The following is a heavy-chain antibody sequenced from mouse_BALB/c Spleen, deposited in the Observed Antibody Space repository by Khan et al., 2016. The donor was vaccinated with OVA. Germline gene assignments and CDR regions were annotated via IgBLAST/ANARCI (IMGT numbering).Heavy chain of an antibody. J-gene: IGHJ3*01. CDR3: ARWFTY. CDR1: GYSITSDYA. V-gene: IGHV3-2*02. CDR2: ISYSGST. Sequence: EVQLVESGPGLVNPSQSLSLTCTVTGYSITSDYAWNWIRQFPENKLEWMGYISYSGSTTYNPSLKSRISITRDTSKNQFFLQLNSVTTEDTATYYCARWFTYWGQGTLVTVSA.